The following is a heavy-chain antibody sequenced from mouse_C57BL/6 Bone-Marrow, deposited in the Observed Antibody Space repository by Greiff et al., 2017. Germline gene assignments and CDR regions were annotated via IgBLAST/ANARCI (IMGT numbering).Heavy chain of an antibody. CDR3: ARRLYYGSSSDYFDY. V-gene: IGHV1-7*01. CDR2: INPSSGYT. D-gene: IGHD1-1*01. Sequence: QVQLQQSGAELAKPGASVKLSCKASGYTFTSYWMHWVKQRPGQGLEWIGYINPSSGYTKYNQKFKDKATLPADKSSSTAYMQLSSLTYEDSAVYYCARRLYYGSSSDYFDYWGQGTTLTVSS. CDR1: GYTFTSYW. J-gene: IGHJ2*01.